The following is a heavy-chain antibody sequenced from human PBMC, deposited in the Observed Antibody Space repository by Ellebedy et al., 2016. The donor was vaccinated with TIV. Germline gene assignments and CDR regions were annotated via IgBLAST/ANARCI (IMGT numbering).Heavy chain of an antibody. CDR3: ARDRPRGRGDFDY. J-gene: IGHJ4*02. V-gene: IGHV3-11*04. Sequence: PGGSLRLSCAASGFTFSDYSMNWIRQTPGKGLEWVSYISSSGSTIYYADSVKGRFTISRDNAKNSLYLQMNSLRVEDTAVYFCARDRPRGRGDFDYWGQGSLVSVSS. D-gene: IGHD3-10*01. CDR1: GFTFSDYS. CDR2: ISSSGSTI.